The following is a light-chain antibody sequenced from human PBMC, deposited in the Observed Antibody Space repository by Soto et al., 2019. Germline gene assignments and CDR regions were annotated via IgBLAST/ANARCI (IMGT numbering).Light chain of an antibody. J-gene: IGKJ1*01. Sequence: LSCRANQTITSNLAWYQQKPGQAPRLLIYGASNRATGIPDMFSGSGSGTDFTLTISRLEPEDFAVYYCQQYGSSGTFGQGTKVDIK. CDR3: QQYGSSGT. CDR2: GAS. CDR1: QTITSN. V-gene: IGKV3-20*01.